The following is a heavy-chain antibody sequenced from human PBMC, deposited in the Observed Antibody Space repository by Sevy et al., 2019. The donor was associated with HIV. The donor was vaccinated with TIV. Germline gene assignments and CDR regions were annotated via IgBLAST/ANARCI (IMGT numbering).Heavy chain of an antibody. CDR3: TRGGARDSSSWYDYFDY. Sequence: GGSLRLSCAASGFPFSGSAMQGVRQASGKGLEWVGRIRSKGNSYATAYAASVKGRFTISRDDSKNTGYLQMNSLKTEDTAVYYCTRGGARDSSSWYDYFDYWGQGTLVTVSS. V-gene: IGHV3-73*01. J-gene: IGHJ4*02. CDR1: GFPFSGSA. CDR2: IRSKGNSYAT. D-gene: IGHD6-13*01.